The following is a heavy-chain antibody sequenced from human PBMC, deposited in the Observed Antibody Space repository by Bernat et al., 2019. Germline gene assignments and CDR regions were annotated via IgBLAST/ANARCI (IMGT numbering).Heavy chain of an antibody. CDR2: ISSSSSYT. Sequence: QVQLVESGGGLVKPGGSLRLSCAASGFTFSDYYMSWIRQAPGKGLEWVSYISSSSSYTNYADSVKGRFTISRDNAKNSLYLQMSSLRSEDTAVYYCARALRPGIVAANSYYYYGMDVWGQGTTVSVSS. V-gene: IGHV3-11*05. CDR1: GFTFSDYY. CDR3: ARALRPGIVAANSYYYYGMDV. D-gene: IGHD1-26*01. J-gene: IGHJ6*02.